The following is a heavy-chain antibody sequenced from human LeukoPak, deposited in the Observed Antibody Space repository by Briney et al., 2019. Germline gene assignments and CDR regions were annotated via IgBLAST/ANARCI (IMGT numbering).Heavy chain of an antibody. CDR2: ISGSGGST. D-gene: IGHD6-19*01. V-gene: IGHV3-23*01. CDR3: AKDPDENSGWYWSHGPFDY. J-gene: IGHJ4*02. CDR1: GFTFSSYA. Sequence: PGGSLRLSCAASGFTFSSYAMSWVRQAPGKGLEWVSAISGSGGSTYYADSVKGRFTISRDNSKNTLYLQMNSLRAEDTAVYYCAKDPDENSGWYWSHGPFDYWGQGTLVTVSS.